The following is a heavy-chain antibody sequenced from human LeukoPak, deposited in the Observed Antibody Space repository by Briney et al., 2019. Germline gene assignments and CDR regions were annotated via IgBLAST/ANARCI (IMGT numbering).Heavy chain of an antibody. Sequence: GGSLRLSCAASGFTFSSYWMSWVRQAPGKGLEWVANIKQDGSEKYYVDSVKGRFTISRDNAKNSLYLQMSSLRAEDTAVYYCARDLLEWLHYFDYWGQGTLVTVSS. CDR3: ARDLLEWLHYFDY. CDR2: IKQDGSEK. D-gene: IGHD3-3*01. J-gene: IGHJ4*02. CDR1: GFTFSSYW. V-gene: IGHV3-7*01.